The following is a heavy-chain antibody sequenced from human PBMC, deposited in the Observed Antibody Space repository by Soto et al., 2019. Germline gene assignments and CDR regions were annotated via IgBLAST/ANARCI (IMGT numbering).Heavy chain of an antibody. CDR1: GSTFTSNG. V-gene: IGHV1-18*04. J-gene: IGHJ4*02. Sequence: ASVKVSCKVSGSTFTSNGIGWVLQAPGQGLAWLGWISTYHENMYYAPKLEDRLTMTTDRSTTTAYMELRNLESDDTALYYCGHVGGYITGDYPFDVSGQGTPVTVSS. CDR3: GHVGGYITGDYPFDV. D-gene: IGHD5-12*01. CDR2: ISTYHENM.